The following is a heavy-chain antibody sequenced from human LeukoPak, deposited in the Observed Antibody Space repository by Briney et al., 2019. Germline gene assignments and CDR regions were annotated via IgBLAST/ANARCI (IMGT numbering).Heavy chain of an antibody. J-gene: IGHJ4*02. CDR3: ARVSNREGFDY. CDR2: INGSGGST. D-gene: IGHD1-14*01. V-gene: IGHV3-23*01. Sequence: GGSLRLSCAASGFTFSSYAMSWVRQAPGKGLEWVSDINGSGGSTYYADSVKGRFTISRDNSKNTLYLQMNSLRAEDTAVYYCARVSNREGFDYWGQGTLVTVSS. CDR1: GFTFSSYA.